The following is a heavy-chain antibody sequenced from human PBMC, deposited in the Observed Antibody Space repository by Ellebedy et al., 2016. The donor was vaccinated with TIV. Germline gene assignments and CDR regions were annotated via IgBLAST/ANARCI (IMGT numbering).Heavy chain of an antibody. J-gene: IGHJ5*02. D-gene: IGHD2-8*02. CDR3: ARDFLVNWFDP. CDR2: IYYSGST. Sequence: MPSETLSLTCTVSGGSISSYYWSWIRQPPGKGLEWIGYIYYSGSTNYNPSLKSRVTMSVDTSKNQFSLKLSSVTAADTAVYYCARDFLVNWFDPWGQGTLVTVSS. V-gene: IGHV4-59*12. CDR1: GGSISSYY.